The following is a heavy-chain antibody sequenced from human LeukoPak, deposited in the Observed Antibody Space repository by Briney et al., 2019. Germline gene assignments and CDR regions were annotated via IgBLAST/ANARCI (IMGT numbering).Heavy chain of an antibody. J-gene: IGHJ4*02. CDR1: GFPFSNNA. D-gene: IGHD3-3*01. CDR3: AKTFPYGTTWYGFCDY. Sequence: GGSLRLSCTASGFPFSNNAMTWVRQAPGRGLEWLSAINGRGYSTYYADSVKGRFTISRDNSKNTLYLQMISLRAEDTAMYYCAKTFPYGTTWYGFCDYWGQGALVTVSS. V-gene: IGHV3-23*01. CDR2: INGRGYST.